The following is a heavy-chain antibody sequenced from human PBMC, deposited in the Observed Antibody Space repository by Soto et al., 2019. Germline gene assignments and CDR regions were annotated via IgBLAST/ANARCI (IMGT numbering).Heavy chain of an antibody. CDR2: INPASGST. Sequence: QVQLVQSGAEVKKPGASVKLSCRTSGYTCTHYYIPWVRQAPGQWLEWLGIINPASGSTNYAQDFQGRFTLTMDTSTTTVYMGLSGLRAEDTSIVYCARDSAAGDHWGQGTLVTVSS. D-gene: IGHD6-13*01. CDR3: ARDSAAGDH. CDR1: GYTCTHYY. V-gene: IGHV1-46*01. J-gene: IGHJ4*02.